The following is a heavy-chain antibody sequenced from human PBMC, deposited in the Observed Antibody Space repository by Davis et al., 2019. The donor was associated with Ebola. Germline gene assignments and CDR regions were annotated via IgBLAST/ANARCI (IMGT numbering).Heavy chain of an antibody. Sequence: GESLKISCAASGFTFSSYAVSWVRQAPGKGLEWVSAISGSGGSTYYADSVKGRFTISRDNFKNTLYLQMNSLRAEDTAVYYCARDTVTTAIDIWGQGTMVTVSS. CDR2: ISGSGGST. J-gene: IGHJ3*02. D-gene: IGHD4-17*01. V-gene: IGHV3-23*01. CDR1: GFTFSSYA. CDR3: ARDTVTTAIDI.